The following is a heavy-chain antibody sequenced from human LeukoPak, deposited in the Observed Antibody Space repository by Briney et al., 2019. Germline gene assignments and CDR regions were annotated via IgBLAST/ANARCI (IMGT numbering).Heavy chain of an antibody. CDR2: INPNSGGT. CDR1: GYTLTGYY. J-gene: IGHJ4*02. V-gene: IGHV1-2*02. CDR3: ARDRRDGYNLLDY. Sequence: ASVKVSCKASGYTLTGYYMHWVRQAPGQGLEWMGWINPNSGGTNYAPKFQGRVTMTRDTSISTAYMELSRLRSDDTGVYYCARDRRDGYNLLDYWGQGTLVTVSS. D-gene: IGHD5-24*01.